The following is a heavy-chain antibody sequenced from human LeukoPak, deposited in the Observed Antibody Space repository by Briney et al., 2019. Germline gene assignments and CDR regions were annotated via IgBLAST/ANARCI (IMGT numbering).Heavy chain of an antibody. CDR2: ISGFGGST. Sequence: GGSLRLSCAASGFTFNNAMNWVRQAPGKGLEWVSGISGFGGSTYYAPSVKGRLTISRDNFGNMLYLHLDSLRVEDTAIYYCARRSGSSWSSFDYWGQGALVTASS. V-gene: IGHV3-23*01. CDR1: GFTFNNA. J-gene: IGHJ4*02. CDR3: ARRSGSSWSSFDY. D-gene: IGHD6-13*01.